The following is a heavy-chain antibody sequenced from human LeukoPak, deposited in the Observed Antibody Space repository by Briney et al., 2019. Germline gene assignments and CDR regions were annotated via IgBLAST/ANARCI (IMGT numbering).Heavy chain of an antibody. CDR2: INPNSGGT. J-gene: IGHJ6*03. CDR1: GYTFTGYY. D-gene: IGHD3-9*01. CDR3: ARGILFDYYYYYYMDV. Sequence: GASVTVSCKASGYTFTGYYMHWVRQAPGQGLEWMGWINPNSGGTNYAQKFQGRVTMTRDTSISTAYMELSRLRSDDTAVYYCARGILFDYYYYYYMDVWGKGTTVTVSS. V-gene: IGHV1-2*02.